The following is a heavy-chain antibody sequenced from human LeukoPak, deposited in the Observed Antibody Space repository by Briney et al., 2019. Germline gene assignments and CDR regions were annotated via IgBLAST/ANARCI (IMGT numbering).Heavy chain of an antibody. CDR2: IYYSGST. Sequence: PSETLSLTCGVSGDSISSTNWWSWVRQPPGRGLEWIGYIYYSGSTNYNPSLKSRVTISVDTSKNQFSLKLSSVTAADTAVYYCARGYSSSSIAPHYGMDVWGQGTTVTVSS. J-gene: IGHJ6*02. D-gene: IGHD6-6*01. CDR3: ARGYSSSSIAPHYGMDV. CDR1: GDSISSTNW. V-gene: IGHV4-4*02.